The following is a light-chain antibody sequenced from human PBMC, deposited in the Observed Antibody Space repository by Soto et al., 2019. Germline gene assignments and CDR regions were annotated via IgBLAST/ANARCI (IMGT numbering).Light chain of an antibody. V-gene: IGLV2-11*01. CDR3: CSYAGIYGV. J-gene: IGLJ2*01. CDR2: DVS. CDR1: SSDVGGYNY. Sequence: QSALTQPRSVSGSPGQSVSISCTGTSSDVGGYNYVSWYQQYPGKAPKLLIYDVSKRPSGVPDRFSGSKSGNTASLTISGLQAEDEAHYYCCSYAGIYGVFGGGTKLTVL.